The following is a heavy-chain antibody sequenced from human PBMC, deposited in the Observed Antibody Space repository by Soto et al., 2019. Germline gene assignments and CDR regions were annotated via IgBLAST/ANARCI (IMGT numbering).Heavy chain of an antibody. CDR2: IGNRGTGI. J-gene: IGHJ5*02. Sequence: QVQLVESGGGLVKPGGSLRLSCEASGFTFGGYYMTWIRQAPGKRLEWVSFIGNRGTGIYYADSVKGRFTIFRDNAKNSLYLQMNSLRADDTAMYYCARDLRAVGMASRFDPWGQGTLVTVS. V-gene: IGHV3-11*01. D-gene: IGHD6-13*01. CDR3: ARDLRAVGMASRFDP. CDR1: GFTFGGYY.